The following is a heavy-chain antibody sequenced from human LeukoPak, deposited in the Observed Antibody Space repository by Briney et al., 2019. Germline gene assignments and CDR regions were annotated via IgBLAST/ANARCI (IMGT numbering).Heavy chain of an antibody. Sequence: TSETLSLTCTVSGGSISSYYWSWIRQPPGKGLEWIGYIYYSGSTNYNPSLKSRVTISVDTSKNQFSLKLSSVTAADTAVYYCARLQGHWYYYDSSGTDAFDIWGQGTMVTVSS. D-gene: IGHD3-22*01. J-gene: IGHJ3*02. CDR2: IYYSGST. CDR1: GGSISSYY. CDR3: ARLQGHWYYYDSSGTDAFDI. V-gene: IGHV4-59*08.